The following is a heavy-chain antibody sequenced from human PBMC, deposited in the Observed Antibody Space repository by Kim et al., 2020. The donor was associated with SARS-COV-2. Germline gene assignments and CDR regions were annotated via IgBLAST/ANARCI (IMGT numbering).Heavy chain of an antibody. CDR3: AREGLYSSGWQNGAFDI. J-gene: IGHJ3*02. Sequence: SETLSLTCTVSGGSISSYYWSWIRQPPGKGLEWIGYIYYSGSTNYNPSLKSRVTISVDTSKNQFFLKLSSVTAADTAVYYCAREGLYSSGWQNGAFDIWGQGTMVTVSS. D-gene: IGHD6-19*01. CDR1: GGSISSYY. V-gene: IGHV4-59*01. CDR2: IYYSGST.